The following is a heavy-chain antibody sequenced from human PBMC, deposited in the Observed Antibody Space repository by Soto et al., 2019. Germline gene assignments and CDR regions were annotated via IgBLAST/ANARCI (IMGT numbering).Heavy chain of an antibody. J-gene: IGHJ4*02. CDR1: GFTFSKFA. CDR3: AKPLYSSGLYLYDY. V-gene: IGHV3-23*01. CDR2: IMNSGSGT. Sequence: PGGSLRLSCAASGFTFSKFAMSWVRQAPGKGLEWVSHIMNSGSGTDYADSVKGRFTISRDNFKNILYLQINSLRAEDTAVFYCAKPLYSSGLYLYDYWAQGTLVPVSS. D-gene: IGHD6-19*01.